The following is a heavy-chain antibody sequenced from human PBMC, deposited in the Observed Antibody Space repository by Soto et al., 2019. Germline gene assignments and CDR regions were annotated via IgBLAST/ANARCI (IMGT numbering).Heavy chain of an antibody. CDR3: ARDGTRDYGDFV. CDR1: GGSISSGGYS. V-gene: IGHV4-30-2*01. D-gene: IGHD4-17*01. J-gene: IGHJ4*02. CDR2: IYHSGST. Sequence: SETLSLTCAVSGGSISSGGYSWSWIRQPPGKGLEWIGYIYHSGSTYYNPSLKSRVTISVDRSKNQFSLKLSSVTAADTAVYYCARDGTRDYGDFVWGQGTLVTSPQ.